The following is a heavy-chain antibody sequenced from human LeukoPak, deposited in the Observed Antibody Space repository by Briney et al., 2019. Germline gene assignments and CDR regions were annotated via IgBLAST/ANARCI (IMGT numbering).Heavy chain of an antibody. V-gene: IGHV4-39*01. J-gene: IGHJ6*03. CDR3: ARHGYCSGGSCYSWGYYYYMDV. D-gene: IGHD2-15*01. Sequence: SETLSLTCTVSGGSIGSSSYYWGWIRQPPGKGLEWIGSIYFSGTTYYNPSLQSRVTISVDTSKNQFSLKLSSVTAADTAVYYCARHGYCSGGSCYSWGYYYYMDVWGKGTTVTISS. CDR2: IYFSGTT. CDR1: GGSIGSSSYY.